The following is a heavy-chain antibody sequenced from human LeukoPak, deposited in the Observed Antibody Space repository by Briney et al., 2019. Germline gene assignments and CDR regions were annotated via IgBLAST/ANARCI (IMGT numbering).Heavy chain of an antibody. CDR1: GFTFSSYS. Sequence: GGSLRLSCAASGFTFSSYSMNWVRQAPGKGLEWVSYISSSSSTIYYADSVKGRFTISRDNAKNSLYLQMNSLRAEDTAVYYCARDLTLTLFDYWGQGTLVTVFS. D-gene: IGHD1-14*01. V-gene: IGHV3-48*04. CDR2: ISSSSSTI. J-gene: IGHJ4*02. CDR3: ARDLTLTLFDY.